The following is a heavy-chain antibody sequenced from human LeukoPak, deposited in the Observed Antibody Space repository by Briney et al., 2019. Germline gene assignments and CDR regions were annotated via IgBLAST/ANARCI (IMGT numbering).Heavy chain of an antibody. Sequence: GASVKVSCKASGYIFTAYNIHWVRQAPGQRLEWMGWIAPGNGNTKYSQKFQGRVTLTRDTSASTAYMELSSLASEDTAVFYCARGAVIAHLDYWGQGTLVTVSS. CDR2: IAPGNGNT. CDR1: GYIFTAYN. D-gene: IGHD2-21*01. V-gene: IGHV1-3*01. J-gene: IGHJ4*02. CDR3: ARGAVIAHLDY.